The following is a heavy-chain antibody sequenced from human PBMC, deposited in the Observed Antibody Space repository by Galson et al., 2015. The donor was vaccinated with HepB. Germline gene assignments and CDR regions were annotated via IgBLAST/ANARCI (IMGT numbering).Heavy chain of an antibody. CDR3: ARDRYCSGGSCSNDAFDI. J-gene: IGHJ3*02. Sequence: TLSLTCTVSGGSISSGDYYWSWIRQPPGKGLEWIGYIYYSGSTYYNPSLKSRVTISVDTSKNQFSLKLSSVTAADTAVYYCARDRYCSGGSCSNDAFDIWGQGTMVTVSS. D-gene: IGHD2-15*01. CDR1: GGSISSGDYY. CDR2: IYYSGST. V-gene: IGHV4-30-4*01.